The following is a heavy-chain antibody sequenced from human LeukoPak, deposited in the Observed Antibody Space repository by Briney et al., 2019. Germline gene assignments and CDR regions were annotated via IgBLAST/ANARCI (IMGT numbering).Heavy chain of an antibody. CDR3: ARGSGSSWYFYFDY. Sequence: GASVKVSCKASGYTFTSYYMHWVRQAPGQGLEWMGGIIPIFGTANYAQKFQGRVTITADESTSTAYMELSSLRAEDTALYYCARGSGSSWYFYFDYWGQGTLVTVSS. CDR2: IIPIFGTA. J-gene: IGHJ4*02. V-gene: IGHV1-69*13. CDR1: GYTFTSYY. D-gene: IGHD6-13*01.